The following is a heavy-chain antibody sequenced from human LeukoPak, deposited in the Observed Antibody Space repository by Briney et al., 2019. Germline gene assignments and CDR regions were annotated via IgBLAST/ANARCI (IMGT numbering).Heavy chain of an antibody. CDR3: ARIKTTVIDY. J-gene: IGHJ4*02. Sequence: SETLSLTCTVSGGSISSYYWSWIRQPPGKGLEWNGYIYYSGSTNYNPSLKSRVTISVDTSKNQFSLKLSSVTAADTAVYYCARIKTTVIDYWGQGTLVTVSS. CDR1: GGSISSYY. D-gene: IGHD4-17*01. CDR2: IYYSGST. V-gene: IGHV4-59*01.